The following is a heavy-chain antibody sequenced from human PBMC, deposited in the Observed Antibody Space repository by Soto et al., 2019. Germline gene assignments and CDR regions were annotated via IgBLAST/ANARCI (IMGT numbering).Heavy chain of an antibody. CDR1: GFTFSGYW. V-gene: IGHV3-7*05. J-gene: IGHJ4*02. D-gene: IGHD6-6*01. Sequence: GGSLSLSCAVSGFTFSGYWMSWLRQAPGKGLEWVANIKPDGSAKYYVDSVRGRFTVSRDNAENSLYLQMHSLRAEDTAVYWCARLYGSSSIFDYWGLGTPVTVSS. CDR2: IKPDGSAK. CDR3: ARLYGSSSIFDY.